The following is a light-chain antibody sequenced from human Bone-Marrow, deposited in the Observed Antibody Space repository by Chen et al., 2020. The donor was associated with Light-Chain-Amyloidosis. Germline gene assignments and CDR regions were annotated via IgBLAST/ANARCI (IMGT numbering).Light chain of an antibody. Sequence: SYELTQPPSVSVSPGQTARITCSGDDLPTKYAYWYQQKQGQAPVLVIHRDTERPSGISERFSGSSSGTTATLTISGFHAEDEADYHCQSADSSGTYEVIFGGGTKLTVL. CDR2: RDT. CDR1: DLPTKY. V-gene: IGLV3-25*03. CDR3: QSADSSGTYEVI. J-gene: IGLJ2*01.